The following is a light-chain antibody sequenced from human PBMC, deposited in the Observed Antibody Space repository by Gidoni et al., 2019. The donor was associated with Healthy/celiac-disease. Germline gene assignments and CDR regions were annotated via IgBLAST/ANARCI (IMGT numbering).Light chain of an antibody. J-gene: IGLJ3*02. CDR1: SSDVCFYNY. V-gene: IGLV2-11*01. Sequence: QSALTQPRSVSGSPGQPVTISCTGTSSDVCFYNYVSWYQQLPGKAPKLLSYDVSTRPSGVPDRFSGSKTGNTASLIISGLQPEDEADYYCCSYAGNYAMVFGGGTKLTVL. CDR2: DVS. CDR3: CSYAGNYAMV.